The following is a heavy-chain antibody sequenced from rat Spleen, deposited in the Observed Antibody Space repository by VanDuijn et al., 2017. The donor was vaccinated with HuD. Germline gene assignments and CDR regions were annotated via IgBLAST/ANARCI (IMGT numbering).Heavy chain of an antibody. CDR1: GFSLTSYH. CDR3: ARDGGDY. J-gene: IGHJ2*01. Sequence: QVQLKESGPGLMQPSQTLSLTCIVSGFSLTSYHVHWVRQSPGKGLEWMGIIWSSGGTQYNSALKSRLSISRDTSKSQVFLQMNSLQTEDTATYYCARDGGDYWGQGVMVTVSS. V-gene: IGHV2-41*01. CDR2: IWSSGGT.